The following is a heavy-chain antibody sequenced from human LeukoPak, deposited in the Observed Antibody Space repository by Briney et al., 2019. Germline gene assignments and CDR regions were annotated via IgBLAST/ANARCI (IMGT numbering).Heavy chain of an antibody. Sequence: GESLKISCKGSGYSFTNYWIGWVRQMPGKGLEWMGIIYAGDSDTRYSPSFQGQVTISADKSISTAYLQWSSLKASDTAMYYCARRGLGYCSSNGCLDFDYWGQGTLVTVSS. CDR3: ARRGLGYCSSNGCLDFDY. J-gene: IGHJ4*02. V-gene: IGHV5-51*01. CDR1: GYSFTNYW. CDR2: IYAGDSDT. D-gene: IGHD2-2*01.